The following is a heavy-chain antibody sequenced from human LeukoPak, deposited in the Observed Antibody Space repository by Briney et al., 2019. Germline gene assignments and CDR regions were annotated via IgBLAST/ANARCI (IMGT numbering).Heavy chain of an antibody. CDR1: GLSISSYW. D-gene: IGHD2-15*01. CDR3: ASWVGRDY. J-gene: IGHJ4*02. Sequence: GGSLRLSCAASGLSISSYWMTWVRQAPGKGLEWEANIKQDGSEEYYVDSVKGRFTISRDNAKNSLYLQMNSLRAEDTAVYYCASWVGRDYWGQGTLVTVSS. CDR2: IKQDGSEE. V-gene: IGHV3-7*01.